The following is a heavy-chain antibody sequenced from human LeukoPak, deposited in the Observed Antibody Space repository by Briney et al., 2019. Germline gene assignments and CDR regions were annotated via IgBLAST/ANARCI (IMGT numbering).Heavy chain of an antibody. D-gene: IGHD3-16*01. J-gene: IGHJ4*02. V-gene: IGHV4-38-2*01. Sequence: PSETLSLTCAVSGYSISSGYHWAWLRQPPGKGLEWIGAVYHSGRAYYKASLKSRVAISVDKSRKQFYLRLASVTAADTAVYYCGRFGLGFTKGDHWGQGTLVTVSS. CDR2: VYHSGRA. CDR1: GYSISSGYH. CDR3: GRFGLGFTKGDH.